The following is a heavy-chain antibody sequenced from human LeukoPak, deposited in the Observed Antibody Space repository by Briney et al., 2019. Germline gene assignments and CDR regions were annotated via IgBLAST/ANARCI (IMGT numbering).Heavy chain of an antibody. CDR2: IWYDGSNK. Sequence: PGRSLRLSCAASGFTFSSYGMHWIRQAPGKGLEWVAVIWYDGSNKYYADSVKGRFTISRDNSKNTLYLQMSSLRAEDTAVYYCAKTGNYYDSSGYCLDYWGQGTLVTVSS. J-gene: IGHJ4*02. CDR1: GFTFSSYG. D-gene: IGHD3-22*01. CDR3: AKTGNYYDSSGYCLDY. V-gene: IGHV3-33*06.